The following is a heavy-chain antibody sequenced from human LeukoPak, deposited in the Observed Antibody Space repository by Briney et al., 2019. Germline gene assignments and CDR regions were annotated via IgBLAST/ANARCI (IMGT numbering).Heavy chain of an antibody. CDR2: ISGSGGST. CDR3: ANQRGRGWPFDY. D-gene: IGHD6-19*01. J-gene: IGHJ4*02. Sequence: GGSLRLSCAASGFTFSSYAMSWVRQAPGKGLEWVSAISGSGGSTYYADSVKSRFTISRDNSKNTLYLQMNSLRAEDTAVYYCANQRGRGWPFDYWGQGTLVTVSS. V-gene: IGHV3-23*01. CDR1: GFTFSSYA.